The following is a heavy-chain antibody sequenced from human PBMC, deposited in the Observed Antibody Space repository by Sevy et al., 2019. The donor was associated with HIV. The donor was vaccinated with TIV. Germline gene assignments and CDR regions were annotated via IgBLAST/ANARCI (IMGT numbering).Heavy chain of an antibody. V-gene: IGHV1-18*04. CDR3: ARDHQQWLVHRAYYYYYYGMDV. J-gene: IGHJ6*02. Sequence: GASVKVSCKASGYTFTSYGISWVRQAPGQGLEWMGWISAYNGNTNYAQKLQGRVTMTTDTSTSTAYLELRSLRSDDTAVYDGARDHQQWLVHRAYYYYYYGMDVWGQGTTVTVSS. D-gene: IGHD6-19*01. CDR2: ISAYNGNT. CDR1: GYTFTSYG.